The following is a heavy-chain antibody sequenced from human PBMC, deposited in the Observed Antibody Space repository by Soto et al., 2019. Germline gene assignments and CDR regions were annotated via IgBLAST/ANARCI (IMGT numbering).Heavy chain of an antibody. CDR3: AKDSVGAISPLYYFDY. V-gene: IGHV4-31*03. CDR1: GGSISSGGYY. Sequence: PSETLSLTCTVSGGSISSGGYYWSWIRHHPGKGLEWIGYIYYSGSTYYNPSLKSRVTISVDTSKNQFSLKLSSVTAADTAVYYCAKDSVGAISPLYYFDYWGQGTLVTVSS. D-gene: IGHD1-26*01. CDR2: IYYSGST. J-gene: IGHJ4*02.